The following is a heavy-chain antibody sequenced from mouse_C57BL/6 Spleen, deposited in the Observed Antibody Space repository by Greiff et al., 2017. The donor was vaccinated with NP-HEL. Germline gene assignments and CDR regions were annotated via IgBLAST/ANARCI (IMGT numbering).Heavy chain of an antibody. J-gene: IGHJ4*01. Sequence: EVMLVESGGGLVKPGGSLKLSCAASGFTFSSYAMSWVRQTPEKRLEWVATISDGGSYTYYPDNVKGRFTISRDNAKNNLYLQMSHLKSEDTAMYYCARVGTGIGAMDYWGQGTSVTVSS. CDR2: ISDGGSYT. V-gene: IGHV5-4*03. D-gene: IGHD4-1*01. CDR3: ARVGTGIGAMDY. CDR1: GFTFSSYA.